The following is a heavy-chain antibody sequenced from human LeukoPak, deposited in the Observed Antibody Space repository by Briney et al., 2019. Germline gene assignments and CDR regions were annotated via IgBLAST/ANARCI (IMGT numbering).Heavy chain of an antibody. D-gene: IGHD3-3*01. CDR1: GFTFDDYA. CDR3: AKDIDDFWSGHFDY. CDR2: ISWNSGSI. J-gene: IGHJ4*02. Sequence: PGGSLRLSCAASGFTFDDYAMHWVRQAPGKGLEWVSGISWNSGSIGYADSVKGRFTISRDNAKNSLYLQMNSLRAEDTALYYCAKDIDDFWSGHFDYRGQGTLVTVSS. V-gene: IGHV3-9*01.